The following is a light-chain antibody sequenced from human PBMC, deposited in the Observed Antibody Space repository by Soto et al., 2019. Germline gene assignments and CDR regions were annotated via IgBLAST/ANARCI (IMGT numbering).Light chain of an antibody. CDR1: KSVFHTADTQNY. Sequence: DIVLTQSPDSLAVSLGEGATINCRSDKSVFHTADTQNYLARYQQKAGQPPKLLIYLASTRDSGVPARFRGSGFGTDFTLSISNLQAEDVAVSYAQQYYSSPRTFGQGTKVEI. J-gene: IGKJ2*01. CDR3: QQYYSSPRT. V-gene: IGKV4-1*01. CDR2: LAS.